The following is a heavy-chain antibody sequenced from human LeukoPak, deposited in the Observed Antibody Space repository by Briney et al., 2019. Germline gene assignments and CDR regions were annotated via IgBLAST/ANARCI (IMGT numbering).Heavy chain of an antibody. D-gene: IGHD3-3*01. CDR2: ISYDGNNK. J-gene: IGHJ6*02. Sequence: PGGSLRLSCAASGFTFSGYAMHWVRQAPGKGLEWVAVISYDGNNKYYADSVKGRFTISRDNSKNTLYLQMNSLRAEDTAVYYCARDSPTYYDFWSGLGGMDVWGQGTTVTVSS. CDR3: ARDSPTYYDFWSGLGGMDV. CDR1: GFTFSGYA. V-gene: IGHV3-30-3*01.